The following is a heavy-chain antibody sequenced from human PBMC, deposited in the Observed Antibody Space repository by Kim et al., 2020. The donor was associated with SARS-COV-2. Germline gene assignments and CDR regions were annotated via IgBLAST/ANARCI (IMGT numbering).Heavy chain of an antibody. CDR3: ATMATHWYFDL. V-gene: IGHV4-39*01. Sequence: SETLSLTCTVSGGSISSSRSYYWGWIRQPPGKGLKWIGSIYYSGNTYYNPSLKSRVTISVDTSKNQFSLKLRSVTAADTAVYYCATMATHWYFDLWGRGT. CDR2: IYYSGNT. J-gene: IGHJ2*01. CDR1: GGSISSSRSYY. D-gene: IGHD2-8*01.